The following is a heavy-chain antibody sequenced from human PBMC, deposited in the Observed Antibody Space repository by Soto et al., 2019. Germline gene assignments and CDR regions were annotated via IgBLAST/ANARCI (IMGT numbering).Heavy chain of an antibody. CDR2: IYFNGNT. CDR1: ADSFSKYY. CDR3: ASVTFGGVVLAH. J-gene: IGHJ4*02. V-gene: IGHV4-59*12. Sequence: ETLSLTCSVAADSFSKYYWTWIRQPPGEGLEWIGYIYFNGNTNYNPSLKGRVTISIDTSKKQFSLNLSSVTAADTAVYYCASVTFGGVVLAHWGQGTLVTVSS. D-gene: IGHD3-16*01.